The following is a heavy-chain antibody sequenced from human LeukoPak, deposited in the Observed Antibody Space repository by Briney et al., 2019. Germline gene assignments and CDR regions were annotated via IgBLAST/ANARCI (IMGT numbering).Heavy chain of an antibody. Sequence: QAGGSLRLSCAASGFDFSNSSIHWVRQAAGKGLEWVGRIRSKAHSYATAYAASVKGRFTISRDDSENTAFLQMNSLKTEDTAVYYCTPLPVEMTSGNWFDPCGQGTLVTVSS. V-gene: IGHV3-73*01. D-gene: IGHD5-24*01. J-gene: IGHJ5*02. CDR2: IRSKAHSYAT. CDR1: GFDFSNSS. CDR3: TPLPVEMTSGNWFDP.